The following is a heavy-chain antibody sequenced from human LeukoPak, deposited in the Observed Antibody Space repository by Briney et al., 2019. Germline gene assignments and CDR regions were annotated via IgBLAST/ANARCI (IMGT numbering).Heavy chain of an antibody. Sequence: AGGSLRLSCAASGFTFSSYSMNWVRQAPGKGLEWVSYISSSGNTIDYADSVKGRFTISRDNSKNTLYLQMNSLRAEDTAVYYCAKGGYSGYDHFDYWGQGTLVTVSS. J-gene: IGHJ4*02. CDR1: GFTFSSYS. CDR3: AKGGYSGYDHFDY. D-gene: IGHD5-12*01. CDR2: ISSSGNTI. V-gene: IGHV3-48*01.